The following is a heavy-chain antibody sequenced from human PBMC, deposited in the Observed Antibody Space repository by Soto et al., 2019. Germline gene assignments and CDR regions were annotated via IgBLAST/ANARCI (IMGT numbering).Heavy chain of an antibody. CDR2: ISYDGSNK. D-gene: IGHD3-10*01. V-gene: IGHV3-30*18. CDR1: GFTFSSYG. Sequence: GGSLRLSCAASGFTFSSYGMHWVRQAPGKGLEWVAVISYDGSNKYYADSVKGRFTISRDNSKNTLYLQMNSLRAEDTAVYYCAKDYGFGELLHYFDYWGQGTLVTVSS. CDR3: AKDYGFGELLHYFDY. J-gene: IGHJ4*02.